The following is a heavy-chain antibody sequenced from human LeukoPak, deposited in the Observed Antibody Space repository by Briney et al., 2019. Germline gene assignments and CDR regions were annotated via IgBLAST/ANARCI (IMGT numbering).Heavy chain of an antibody. J-gene: IGHJ4*02. CDR1: GFTFSDYY. V-gene: IGHV3-11*01. Sequence: GGSLRLSCAASGFTFSDYYMSWIRQAPGKGLEWVSYISSSGSTIYYADSEKGRFTISGDNAKNSLYLQMNSLRAEDTAVYYCASDFGYCSSTSCPPVLDYWGQGTLVTVSS. CDR3: ASDFGYCSSTSCPPVLDY. CDR2: ISSSGSTI. D-gene: IGHD2-2*03.